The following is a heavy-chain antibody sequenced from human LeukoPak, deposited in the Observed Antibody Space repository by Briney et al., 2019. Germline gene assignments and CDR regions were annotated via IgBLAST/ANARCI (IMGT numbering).Heavy chain of an antibody. CDR2: INPSDGST. V-gene: IGHV1-46*01. CDR1: GYTFTSFY. J-gene: IGHJ5*02. D-gene: IGHD3-3*01. Sequence: ASVKVSCKASGYTFTSFYVHWVRQAPGQGLEWMGVINPSDGSTNHAQKFQGRVTITRNTSISTAYMELSSLRSEDTAVYYCARSYDFPNWFDPWGQGTLVTVSS. CDR3: ARSYDFPNWFDP.